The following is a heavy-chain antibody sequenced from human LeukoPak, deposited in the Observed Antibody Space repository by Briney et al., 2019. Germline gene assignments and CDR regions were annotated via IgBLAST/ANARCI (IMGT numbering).Heavy chain of an antibody. J-gene: IGHJ6*03. CDR2: INPNSGGT. CDR1: GYTFTGYY. V-gene: IGHV1-2*02. Sequence: GASVKVSCKASGYTFTGYYMHWVRQAPGQGLEWMGWINPNSGGTNYAQKFQGRVTMTRDTSISTAYMELSRLRSDDTAVYYCARDKGADYDFWSGYSDYYYHMDVWGKGTTVTVSS. CDR3: ARDKGADYDFWSGYSDYYYHMDV. D-gene: IGHD3-3*01.